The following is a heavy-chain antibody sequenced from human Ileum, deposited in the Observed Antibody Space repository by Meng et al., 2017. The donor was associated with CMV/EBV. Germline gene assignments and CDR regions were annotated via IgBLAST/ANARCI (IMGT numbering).Heavy chain of an antibody. CDR2: INHSGST. D-gene: IGHD5-18*01. CDR1: GGSFSGYY. CDR3: ARGRIQLWHNWFDP. J-gene: IGHJ5*02. Sequence: CAVYGGSFSGYYWSWIRQPPGKGLEWIGEINHSGSTNYNPSLKSRVTISVDTSKNQFSLKLSSVTAADTAVYYCARGRIQLWHNWFDPWGQGTLVTVSS. V-gene: IGHV4-34*01.